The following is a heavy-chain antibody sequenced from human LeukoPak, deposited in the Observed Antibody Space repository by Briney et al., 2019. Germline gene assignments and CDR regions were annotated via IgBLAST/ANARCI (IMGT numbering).Heavy chain of an antibody. CDR2: IYYSGST. V-gene: IGHV4-59*01. Sequence: GSLRLSCAASGFTFDEYGMSWIRQPPGKGLEWIGYIYYSGSTNYNPSLKSRVTISVDTSKNQFSLRLRSVTAADTAVYYCARVTGYMVEDYFDSWGQGTLVTVSS. CDR1: GFTFDEYG. CDR3: ARVTGYMVEDYFDS. J-gene: IGHJ4*02. D-gene: IGHD6-13*01.